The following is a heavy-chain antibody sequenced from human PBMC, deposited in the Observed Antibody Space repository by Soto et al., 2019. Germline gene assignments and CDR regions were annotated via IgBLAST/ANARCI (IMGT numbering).Heavy chain of an antibody. CDR3: ARGTVPAATDY. V-gene: IGHV1-18*01. J-gene: IGHJ4*02. CDR1: GYTFTSYG. CDR2: ISANNGNT. Sequence: ASVKVSCKASGYTFTSYGISWVRQAPGQGLEWMGRISANNGNTNYAQKLQGRVTMTTDTSTSTVYMELSSLRSEDTAVYYCARGTVPAATDYWGQGTLVTVSS. D-gene: IGHD2-2*01.